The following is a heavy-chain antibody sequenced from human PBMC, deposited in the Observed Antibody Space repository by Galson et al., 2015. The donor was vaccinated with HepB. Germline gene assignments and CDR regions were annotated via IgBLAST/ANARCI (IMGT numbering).Heavy chain of an antibody. V-gene: IGHV3-11*06. CDR1: GFTFSDYY. D-gene: IGHD4-17*01. CDR3: ARDRYGDYGTVVDY. CDR2: ISSSSSYT. J-gene: IGHJ4*02. Sequence: SLRLSCAASGFTFSDYYMSWIRQAPGKGLEWVSYISSSSSYTNYADSVKGRFTISRDNAKNSLYLQMNSLRAEDTAVYYCARDRYGDYGTVVDYWGQGTLVTVSS.